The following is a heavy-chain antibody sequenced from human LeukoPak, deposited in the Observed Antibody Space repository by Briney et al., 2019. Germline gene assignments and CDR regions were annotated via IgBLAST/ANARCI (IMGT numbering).Heavy chain of an antibody. CDR3: ARDRTSGGPDAFDI. D-gene: IGHD2-15*01. CDR2: ISYDGSNK. V-gene: IGHV3-30-3*01. CDR1: GFTFSSYA. Sequence: PGGSLRLSCAASGFTFSSYAMHWVRQAPGKGLEWVAVISYDGSNKYYADSVKGRFTISRDNAKNSLYLQMNSLRAEDTAVYYCARDRTSGGPDAFDIWGQGTMVTVSS. J-gene: IGHJ3*02.